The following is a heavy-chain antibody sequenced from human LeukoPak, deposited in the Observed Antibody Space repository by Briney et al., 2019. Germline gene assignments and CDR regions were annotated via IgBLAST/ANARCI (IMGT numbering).Heavy chain of an antibody. J-gene: IGHJ4*02. CDR2: INHSGST. Sequence: SETLSLTCAVYGGSFSGYYWSWIRQPPGKGLEWIGEINHSGSTNYNPSLKSRVTISVDTSKNQFSLKLSSVTAADTAVYYCASSGYTYTLDYDSSGYSFDYWGQGTLVTVSS. CDR1: GGSFSGYY. CDR3: ASSGYTYTLDYDSSGYSFDY. V-gene: IGHV4-34*01. D-gene: IGHD3-22*01.